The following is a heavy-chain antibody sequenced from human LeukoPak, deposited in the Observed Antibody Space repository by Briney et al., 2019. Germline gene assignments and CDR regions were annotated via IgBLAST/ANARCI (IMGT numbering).Heavy chain of an antibody. J-gene: IGHJ4*02. CDR2: IYPGDSDT. CDR3: ARQDYYDSSGYGFDY. CDR1: GYSFTSYW. D-gene: IGHD3-22*01. Sequence: GESLKISCKGSGYSFTSYWIGWVRQMPGKGLEWMGIIYPGDSDTRYSPSFQGQVTISADKSISTAYLQRSSLKASDTAMYYCARQDYYDSSGYGFDYWGQGTLVTVSS. V-gene: IGHV5-51*01.